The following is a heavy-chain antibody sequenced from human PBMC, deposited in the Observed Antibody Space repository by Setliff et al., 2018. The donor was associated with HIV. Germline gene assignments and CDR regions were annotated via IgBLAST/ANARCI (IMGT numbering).Heavy chain of an antibody. V-gene: IGHV4-31*03. D-gene: IGHD3-10*01. CDR3: AKLSRLTSLRNAFDI. Sequence: PSETLSLTCTVASGSISSGGYFWGWIRQNPGKGLEWLGYIYYTGSTSYKPSLKSRVTISIDTSKNQFSLNLSSVTAADSAVYYCAKLSRLTSLRNAFDIWGQGAVVTVSS. CDR1: SGSISSGGYF. CDR2: IYYTGST. J-gene: IGHJ3*02.